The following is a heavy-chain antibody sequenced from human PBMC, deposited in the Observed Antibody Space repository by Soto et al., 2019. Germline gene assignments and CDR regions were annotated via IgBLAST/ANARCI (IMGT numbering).Heavy chain of an antibody. V-gene: IGHV6-1*01. CDR3: ARGVAGSGFDL. J-gene: IGHJ4*02. D-gene: IGHD6-19*01. Sequence: SETLSLTCAITGDSVSSNTAAWNWIRSSPSRGLEWLGRTYYRSNWRHDYAVSVKSRITVNPDTSKNHFSLQLNSVTPDDTAVYYCARGVAGSGFDLWGQGTLVTVSS. CDR1: GDSVSSNTAA. CDR2: TYYRSNWRH.